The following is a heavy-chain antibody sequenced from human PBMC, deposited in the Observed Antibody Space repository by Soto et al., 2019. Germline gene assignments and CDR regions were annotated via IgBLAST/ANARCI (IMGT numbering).Heavy chain of an antibody. D-gene: IGHD3-10*01. CDR3: AKVEVTMVRGVSAYDAFDI. CDR1: GFTFSSYA. CDR2: ISGSGGST. J-gene: IGHJ3*02. Sequence: TGGSLRLSCAASGFTFSSYAMSWVRQAPGKGLEWVSAISGSGGSTYYADSVKGRFTISRDNSKNTLYLQMNSLRAEDTAVYYCAKVEVTMVRGVSAYDAFDIWGQGTMVTVSS. V-gene: IGHV3-23*01.